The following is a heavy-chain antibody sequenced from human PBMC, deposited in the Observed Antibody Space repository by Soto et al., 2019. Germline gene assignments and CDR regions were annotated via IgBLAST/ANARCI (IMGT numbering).Heavy chain of an antibody. CDR1: GFTFSSYG. D-gene: IGHD3-3*01. CDR2: ISYDGSNK. CDR3: AKACATIFGVVIPYFDY. V-gene: IGHV3-30*18. J-gene: IGHJ4*02. Sequence: GGSLRLSCAASGFTFSSYGMHWVRQAPGKGLEWVAVISYDGSNKYYADSVKGRFTIPRDNSKNTLYLQMNSLRAEDTAVYYCAKACATIFGVVIPYFDYWGQGTLVTVSS.